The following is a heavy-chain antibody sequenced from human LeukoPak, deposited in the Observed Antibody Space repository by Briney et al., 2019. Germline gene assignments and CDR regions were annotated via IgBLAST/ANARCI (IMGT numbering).Heavy chain of an antibody. D-gene: IGHD3-9*01. V-gene: IGHV3-23*01. CDR2: IRGSGGST. CDR3: AKARGDILTGYYYYFDY. Sequence: GGSLRLSCAASGFTFSTYAMSWVRQAPGKGLDWVSGIRGSGGSTYYADSVKGRFTISRDNSKNTLYLQMDSLRAEDTAVYYCAKARGDILTGYYYYFDYWGQGTLATVSS. J-gene: IGHJ4*02. CDR1: GFTFSTYA.